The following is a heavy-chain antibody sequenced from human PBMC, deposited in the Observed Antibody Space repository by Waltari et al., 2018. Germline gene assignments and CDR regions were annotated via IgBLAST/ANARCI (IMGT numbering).Heavy chain of an antibody. Sequence: QVQLVESGGGVVQPGRSLRLSCAASGFTFSSYGMHWVRRAPGKGLEWVAVISDDGSNKNYADPVKGRFTIARDKSRNTLYLQMNSLRAEDTAVYYCAKEYSNYYTFNMDVWGQGTTVTVSS. CDR2: ISDDGSNK. V-gene: IGHV3-30*18. CDR3: AKEYSNYYTFNMDV. D-gene: IGHD4-4*01. CDR1: GFTFSSYG. J-gene: IGHJ6*02.